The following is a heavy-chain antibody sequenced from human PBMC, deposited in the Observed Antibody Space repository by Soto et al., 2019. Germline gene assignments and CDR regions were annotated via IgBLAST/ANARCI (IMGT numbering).Heavy chain of an antibody. Sequence: QVQLVQSGAEVKMPGSSVRVSCKASGGSFSNYAISWVRQAPGQGLEWMGGIIPMFGIGNYAEKFLGRVTIPADESTSTSHMKLSSLRSEDTAVYSCARAYRQNYFYAMDVWGQGTTVTVSS. CDR3: ARAYRQNYFYAMDV. CDR2: IIPMFGIG. J-gene: IGHJ6*02. V-gene: IGHV1-69*01. CDR1: GGSFSNYA. D-gene: IGHD3-16*02.